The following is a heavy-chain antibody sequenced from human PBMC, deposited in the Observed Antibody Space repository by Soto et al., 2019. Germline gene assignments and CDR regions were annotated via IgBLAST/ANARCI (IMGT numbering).Heavy chain of an antibody. Sequence: QVQLVQSGAEVKKSGASVKISCKASGYSLTGYYIHWVRQAPGQGFEWMGEISPNRGGTKYAQKFQGRVTMTRDTSITTVYMDLSNLSPEDTAVYYCGKGRSGDVGVFDWGQGTLVTVYS. CDR1: GYSLTGYY. CDR2: ISPNRGGT. CDR3: GKGRSGDVGVFD. V-gene: IGHV1-2*02. J-gene: IGHJ4*02. D-gene: IGHD1-26*01.